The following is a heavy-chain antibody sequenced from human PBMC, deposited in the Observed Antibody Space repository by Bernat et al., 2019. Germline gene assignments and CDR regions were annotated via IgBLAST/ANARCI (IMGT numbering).Heavy chain of an antibody. CDR3: ARDAKLQRGKFDY. J-gene: IGHJ4*02. CDR1: GFTFSSYW. CDR2: INSDGSST. V-gene: IGHV3-74*01. Sequence: EVQLVESGGGLVQPGGSLRLSCAASGFTFSSYWMHWVRQAPGKGLVWVSRINSDGSSTSYADSVKGRCTISGDNAKNSLYLKMTSLRAEDTAVYYCARDAKLQRGKFDYWGQGTLVTVSS.